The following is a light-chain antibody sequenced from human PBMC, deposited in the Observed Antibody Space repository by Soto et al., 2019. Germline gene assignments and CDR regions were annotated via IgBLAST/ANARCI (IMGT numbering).Light chain of an antibody. CDR1: NIGSKS. J-gene: IGLJ2*01. Sequence: SYELTQPPSVSVAPGKTARITCGGNNIGSKSVHWYQQKPGQAPVLVIYYDSDRPSGIPERFSGSNSGNTATLTISRVEAGDDADYYCQVWDSSSDHPGVVFGGGTKVTVL. V-gene: IGLV3-21*04. CDR2: YDS. CDR3: QVWDSSSDHPGVV.